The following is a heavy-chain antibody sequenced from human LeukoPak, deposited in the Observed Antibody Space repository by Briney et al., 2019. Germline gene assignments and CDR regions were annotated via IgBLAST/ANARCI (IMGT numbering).Heavy chain of an antibody. CDR3: ARVCAAVGATGEDY. Sequence: GGSLRLSCAASGFTFNTYSVNWVRQAPWKGLEWVSSISSGSSYIFYADSMKGRFTISRDNAKTSLYLQMNSLRAEDTAVYYCARVCAAVGATGEDYWGQGTLVTVSS. CDR1: GFTFNTYS. D-gene: IGHD1-26*01. J-gene: IGHJ4*02. CDR2: ISSGSSYI. V-gene: IGHV3-21*01.